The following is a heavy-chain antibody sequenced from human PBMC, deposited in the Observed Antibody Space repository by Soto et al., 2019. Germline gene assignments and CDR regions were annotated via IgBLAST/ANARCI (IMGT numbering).Heavy chain of an antibody. CDR2: IHHSGAT. V-gene: IGHV4-61*01. J-gene: IGHJ4*02. CDR3: ARGGGYCGTTSCYTYFFDS. CDR1: GDSVSSGSYY. D-gene: IGHD2-2*01. Sequence: SETLSLTCTVSGDSVSSGSYYWSWIRQPPGKGLEWIAYIHHSGATNYNPSLKSRVTISVDTSKNQFSLKLTSVTAADTAMFYCARGGGYCGTTSCYTYFFDSWGQGALVTVSS.